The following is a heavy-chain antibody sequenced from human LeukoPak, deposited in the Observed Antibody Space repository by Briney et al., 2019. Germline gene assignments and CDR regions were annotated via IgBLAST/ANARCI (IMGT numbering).Heavy chain of an antibody. V-gene: IGHV4-59*08. Sequence: PSETLSLTCTVSGGSISTDYWSWVRQPPGKGMEWIGFIFTPGSTTYTPSLKSRVTISGDTSKNQFSLKLSSVTAADTAVYYCARHVPGEGSRYWGQGTLVTVSS. D-gene: IGHD7-27*01. CDR1: GGSISTDY. CDR3: ARHVPGEGSRY. J-gene: IGHJ4*02. CDR2: IFTPGST.